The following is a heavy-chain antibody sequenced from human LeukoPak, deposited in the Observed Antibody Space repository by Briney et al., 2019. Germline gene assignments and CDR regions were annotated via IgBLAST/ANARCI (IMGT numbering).Heavy chain of an antibody. CDR3: AKISHTAMVFGEDY. D-gene: IGHD5-18*01. V-gene: IGHV3-7*03. J-gene: IGHJ4*02. CDR1: GFTFSSYW. CDR2: IKQDGSEK. Sequence: GGSLRLSCAASGFTFSSYWMSWVRQAPGKGLEWVANIKQDGSEKYYVDSVKGRFTISRDNAKNSLYLQMNSLRAEDTAVYYCAKISHTAMVFGEDYWGQGTLVTVSS.